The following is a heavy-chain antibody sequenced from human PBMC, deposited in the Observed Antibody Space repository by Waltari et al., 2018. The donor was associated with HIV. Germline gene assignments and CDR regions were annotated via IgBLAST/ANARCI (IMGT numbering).Heavy chain of an antibody. Sequence: QVQLVQSGAEVKKPGASVTVSCQVSGHTLRELSMHWVRQVPGKGLEWMGNFDPEDDETIYAQKFQGRVTMTEDTSSDTAYMELSSLTSGDTAVYYCATDFSGMVRAYSYYSLDVWGQGTTVTVSS. V-gene: IGHV1-24*01. D-gene: IGHD3-10*01. J-gene: IGHJ6*02. CDR3: ATDFSGMVRAYSYYSLDV. CDR1: GHTLRELS. CDR2: FDPEDDET.